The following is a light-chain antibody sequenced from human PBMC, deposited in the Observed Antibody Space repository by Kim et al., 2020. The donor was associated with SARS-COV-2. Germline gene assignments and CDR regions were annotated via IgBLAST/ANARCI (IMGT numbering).Light chain of an antibody. Sequence: SESPGQTARITCSGDARAKIFVRWLQQKPGRAPVLVIYKDAERPSGIPERFSGSSSGTTVTLTISGAQVEDEADYYCYSAAAIPWVLGGGTQLTVL. CDR1: ARAKIF. V-gene: IGLV3-27*01. J-gene: IGLJ3*02. CDR2: KDA. CDR3: YSAAAIPWV.